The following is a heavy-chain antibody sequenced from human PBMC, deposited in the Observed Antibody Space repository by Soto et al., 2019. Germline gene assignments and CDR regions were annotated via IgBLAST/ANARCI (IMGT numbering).Heavy chain of an antibody. D-gene: IGHD3-10*01. V-gene: IGHV4-31*03. CDR2: IYYSGST. Sequence: SETLSLTCTVSGGSISSGGYYWSWIRQHPGRGLEWIGYIYYSGSTYYNPSLKSRVTISVDTSKNQFSLKLSSVTAADTAVYYCARVIMVRGVIGWFDPWGQGTLVTVSS. CDR3: ARVIMVRGVIGWFDP. CDR1: GGSISSGGYY. J-gene: IGHJ5*02.